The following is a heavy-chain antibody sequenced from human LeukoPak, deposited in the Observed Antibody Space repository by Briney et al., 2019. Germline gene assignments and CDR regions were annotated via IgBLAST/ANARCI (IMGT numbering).Heavy chain of an antibody. Sequence: ASVKVSCKASGGTFSSYAISWVRQAPEQGLEWMGGIIPIFGTANYAQKFQGRVTITADESTSTAYMELSSLRSEDTAVYYCARDTYYYDSSGYFDYWGQGTLVTVSS. V-gene: IGHV1-69*13. D-gene: IGHD3-22*01. CDR3: ARDTYYYDSSGYFDY. J-gene: IGHJ4*02. CDR2: IIPIFGTA. CDR1: GGTFSSYA.